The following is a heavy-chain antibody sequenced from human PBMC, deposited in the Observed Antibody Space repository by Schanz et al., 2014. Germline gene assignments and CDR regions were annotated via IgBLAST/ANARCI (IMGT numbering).Heavy chain of an antibody. J-gene: IGHJ6*02. Sequence: VQLVESGGGVVQPGRSLRLSCAGSGFTLSNAWMSWVRQAPGKGLEWLGRTRNKANSYTTGYAASVTGRFTISRDESKNSLYLQMNSLKTEDTAVYYGARSPRMDVWGQGTTVIVSS. V-gene: IGHV3-72*01. CDR1: GFTLSNAW. CDR2: TRNKANSYTT. CDR3: ARSPRMDV.